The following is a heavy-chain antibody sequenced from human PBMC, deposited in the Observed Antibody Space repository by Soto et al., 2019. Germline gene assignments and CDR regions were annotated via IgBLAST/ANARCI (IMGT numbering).Heavy chain of an antibody. CDR2: VSGSGSTT. CDR1: GFNLSTYA. J-gene: IGHJ6*01. V-gene: IGHV3-23*01. CDR3: ASGHCGSGRCLRMDV. D-gene: IGHD2-2*03. Sequence: HPGGSLRLSCAASGFNLSTYAMSWVRQSPGKGLEWISAVSGSGSTTYYAGSVKGRFTISRDNSQNTLSLQMNSLRAEDTAVYYCASGHCGSGRCLRMDVWGQGTTVTVSS.